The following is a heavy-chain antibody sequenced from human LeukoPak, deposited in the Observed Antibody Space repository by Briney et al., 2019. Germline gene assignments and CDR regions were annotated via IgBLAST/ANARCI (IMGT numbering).Heavy chain of an antibody. CDR2: ISTSGSNT. Sequence: GGSLRLSCAASGFTFSNYAMNWVRQAPGKGLEWVSAISTSGSNTYYADSVKGRFTISRDNSKNTLYLQMNTLRAEDTAVYYCAKMDWNDHYFDFWGQEPWSPSPQ. CDR1: GFTFSNYA. D-gene: IGHD1-1*01. J-gene: IGHJ4*01. CDR3: AKMDWNDHYFDF. V-gene: IGHV3-23*01.